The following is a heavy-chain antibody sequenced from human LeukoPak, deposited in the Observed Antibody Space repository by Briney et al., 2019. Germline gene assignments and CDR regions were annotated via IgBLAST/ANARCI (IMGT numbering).Heavy chain of an antibody. J-gene: IGHJ4*02. Sequence: GGSLRLSCAASGFIFGSYGMHWVRQAPGKGLEWVAYISYDGNMKDYADSVKGRFTVSRDNSKNTLFLQMNSLRAEDTAIYYCAKDPISITITYPGIHWGQGTLVTVSS. V-gene: IGHV3-30*02. CDR3: AKDPISITITYPGIH. CDR2: ISYDGNMK. D-gene: IGHD3-3*01. CDR1: GFIFGSYG.